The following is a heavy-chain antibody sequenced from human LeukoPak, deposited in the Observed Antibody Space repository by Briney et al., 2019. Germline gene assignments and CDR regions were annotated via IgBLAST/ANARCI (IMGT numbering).Heavy chain of an antibody. D-gene: IGHD6-13*01. CDR2: IYYSGST. J-gene: IGHJ4*02. V-gene: IGHV4-39*01. CDR3: ARFGTRYSSSTPDY. CDR1: GGSISSSSYY. Sequence: PSETLSPTCTVSGGSISSSSYYWGWIRQPPGKGLEWIGSIYYSGSTYYNPSLKSRVTISVDTSKNQFSLKLSSVTAADTAVYYCARFGTRYSSSTPDYWGQGTLVTVSS.